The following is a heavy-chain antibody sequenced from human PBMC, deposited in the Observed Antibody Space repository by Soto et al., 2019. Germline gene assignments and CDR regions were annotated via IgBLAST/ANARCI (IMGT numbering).Heavy chain of an antibody. J-gene: IGHJ4*02. CDR3: ARGPRYCSGGSCYPLFDY. Sequence: GGSLRLSCAASGFTFSSYDMHWVRQATGKGLEWVSAIGTAGDTYYPGSVKGRFTISRENAKNSLYLQMNSLRAEDTAVYYCARGPRYCSGGSCYPLFDYWGQGTLVTVSS. CDR1: GFTFSSYD. D-gene: IGHD2-15*01. V-gene: IGHV3-13*01. CDR2: IGTAGDT.